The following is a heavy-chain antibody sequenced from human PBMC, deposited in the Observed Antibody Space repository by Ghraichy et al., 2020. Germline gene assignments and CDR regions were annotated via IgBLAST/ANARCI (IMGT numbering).Heavy chain of an antibody. CDR3: ARLYCSGGSCTHAYYYYYGMDV. J-gene: IGHJ6*02. Sequence: SVKVSCKASGGTFSSYAISWVRQAPGQGLEWMGGIIPIFGTANYAQKFQGRVTITADESTSTAYMELSSLRSEDTAVYYCARLYCSGGSCTHAYYYYYGMDVWGQGTTVTVSS. V-gene: IGHV1-69*13. CDR2: IIPIFGTA. CDR1: GGTFSSYA. D-gene: IGHD2-15*01.